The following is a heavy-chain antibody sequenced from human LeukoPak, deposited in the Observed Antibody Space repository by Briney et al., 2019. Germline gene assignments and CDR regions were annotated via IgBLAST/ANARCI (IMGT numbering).Heavy chain of an antibody. CDR1: GFTFSTYA. V-gene: IGHV3-23*01. J-gene: IGHJ4*02. Sequence: GGSLRLSCAASGFTFSTYAMSWVRQAPGKGLEWVSAISGSTGRTYYADSVKGRFTISRDNSKNTLYLQMNNLRAEDTAVYYCAPRVVGSAPFDYWGQGTLVTVSS. CDR2: ISGSTGRT. D-gene: IGHD2-15*01. CDR3: APRVVGSAPFDY.